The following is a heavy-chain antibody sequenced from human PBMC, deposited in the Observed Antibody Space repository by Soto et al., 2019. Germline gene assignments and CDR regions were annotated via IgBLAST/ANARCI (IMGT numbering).Heavy chain of an antibody. D-gene: IGHD3-9*01. Sequence: SETLSLTCAVSGGSISSGGYSCNWIRQPPGKGLEWTGYIYHSGSTYYNPSLKSRVTISVDTSKNQFSLKLSSVTAADTAVYYCARQPYYDILTGFLNWGQGTLVTVSS. J-gene: IGHJ4*02. CDR1: GGSISSGGYS. CDR3: ARQPYYDILTGFLN. V-gene: IGHV4-30-2*03. CDR2: IYHSGST.